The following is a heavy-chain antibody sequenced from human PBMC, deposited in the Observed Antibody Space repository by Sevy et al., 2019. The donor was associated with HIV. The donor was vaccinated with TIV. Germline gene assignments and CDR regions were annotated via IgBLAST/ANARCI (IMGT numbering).Heavy chain of an antibody. V-gene: IGHV1-18*01. CDR3: ARDRPGYYDSSGYYARFDY. D-gene: IGHD3-22*01. CDR1: GYTFTSYG. Sequence: ASVKVSCKASGYTFTSYGISWVRQAPGQGLEWMGWISAYNGNTNYAQKLQGRVTMTTDTSTSTAYMELGSLRSDDTAVYYCARDRPGYYDSSGYYARFDYWGQGTLVTVSS. J-gene: IGHJ4*02. CDR2: ISAYNGNT.